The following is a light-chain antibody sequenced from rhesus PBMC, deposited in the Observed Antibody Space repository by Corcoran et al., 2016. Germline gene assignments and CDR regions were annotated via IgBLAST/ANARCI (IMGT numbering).Light chain of an antibody. CDR1: QGITKE. Sequence: DIQMTQSPSSLSASVGDRVTVTCRASQGITKELSWYQQKPGKAPTLLVYAESTLQSGVSSRFSGSGSGTDYTLTISSLQPEDVATYYCLQDYTTPLTFGGGTKVEIK. J-gene: IGKJ4*01. CDR2: AES. CDR3: LQDYTTPLT. V-gene: IGKV1-94*01.